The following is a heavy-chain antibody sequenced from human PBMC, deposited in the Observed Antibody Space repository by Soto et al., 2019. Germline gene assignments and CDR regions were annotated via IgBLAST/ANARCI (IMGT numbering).Heavy chain of an antibody. CDR1: GYTFTGDY. D-gene: IGHD2-2*02. Sequence: GASVKVSCKSSGYTFTGDYMHWVRQAPVQGLEWMGWINPNSGGTNYAQKFQGWVTMTRDTSISTAYMELSRLRSDDTAVYYCARPSCSSTSCYTSSGAFDIWGQGTMVTVSS. J-gene: IGHJ3*02. CDR3: ARPSCSSTSCYTSSGAFDI. CDR2: INPNSGGT. V-gene: IGHV1-2*04.